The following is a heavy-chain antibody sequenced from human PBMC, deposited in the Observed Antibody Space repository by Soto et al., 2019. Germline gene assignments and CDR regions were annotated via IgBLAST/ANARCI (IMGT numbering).Heavy chain of an antibody. CDR3: ARLDGHLWFGDWYYYYGMDV. J-gene: IGHJ6*02. D-gene: IGHD3-10*01. CDR2: IYYSGST. CDR1: GGSISSYY. Sequence: PSETLSLTCTVSGGSISSYYWSWIRQPPGKGLEWIGYIYYSGSTNYNPSLKSRVTISVDTSKNQFSLKLSSVTAADTAAYYCARLDGHLWFGDWYYYYGMDVWGQGTTVTVSS. V-gene: IGHV4-59*01.